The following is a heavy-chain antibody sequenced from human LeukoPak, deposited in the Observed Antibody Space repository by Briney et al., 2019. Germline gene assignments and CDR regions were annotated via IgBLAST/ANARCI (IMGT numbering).Heavy chain of an antibody. V-gene: IGHV4-61*02. Sequence: PSETLSLTCTVSGGSISSGSYYWSWIRQPAGKGLEWIGRIYTSGSTNYNPSLKSRVTISVDTSKNQFSLKLSSVTAADTAVYYCARDRHTIFGVVKGIDIWGQGTMVTVSS. D-gene: IGHD3-3*01. CDR2: IYTSGST. CDR3: ARDRHTIFGVVKGIDI. CDR1: GGSISSGSYY. J-gene: IGHJ3*02.